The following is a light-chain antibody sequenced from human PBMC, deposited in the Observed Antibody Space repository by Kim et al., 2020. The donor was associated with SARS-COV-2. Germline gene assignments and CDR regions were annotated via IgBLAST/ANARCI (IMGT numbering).Light chain of an antibody. CDR3: QKTSSTPRT. CDR1: QDITTY. V-gene: IGKV1-27*01. CDR2: GAS. Sequence: ASVGDRVTITCRASQDITTYLAWYQQRPGKVPKLLIYGASTLQSGVPSRFSGSGSGTDFTLTISSLQPEEVATYFCQKTSSTPRTFGQGTKVDIK. J-gene: IGKJ1*01.